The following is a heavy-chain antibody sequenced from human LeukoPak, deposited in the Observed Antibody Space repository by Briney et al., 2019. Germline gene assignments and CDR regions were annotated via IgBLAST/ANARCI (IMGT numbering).Heavy chain of an antibody. J-gene: IGHJ4*02. D-gene: IGHD6-19*01. CDR3: AKDQHSSGFYSFDY. CDR1: GFTFSSYG. CDR2: ISYDGSNK. V-gene: IGHV3-30*18. Sequence: GGSLRLSCAASGFTFSSYGMHWVRQAPGKGLEWVAVISYDGSNKYYADSVKGRFTISRDNSKNTLYLQMNSLRAEDTAVYYCAKDQHSSGFYSFDYWGQGTLVTVSS.